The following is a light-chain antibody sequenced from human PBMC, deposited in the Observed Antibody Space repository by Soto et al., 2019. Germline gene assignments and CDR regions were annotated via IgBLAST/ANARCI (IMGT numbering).Light chain of an antibody. CDR1: QSVSSSF. Sequence: VLTQSPGTLSLSPGERATLSCRASQSVSSSFVAWFQQKPGQAPRLLIYGTSSRATGIPDRFSGSGSGTDFTLTISRLEPEDFAVYYCQQYGSSPPNTFGQGTRLEIK. CDR3: QQYGSSPPNT. J-gene: IGKJ5*01. V-gene: IGKV3-20*01. CDR2: GTS.